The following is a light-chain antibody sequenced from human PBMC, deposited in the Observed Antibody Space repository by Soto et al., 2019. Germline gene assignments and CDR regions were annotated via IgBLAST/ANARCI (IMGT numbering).Light chain of an antibody. CDR2: DAS. V-gene: IGKV3-11*01. CDR1: QSVSSY. Sequence: EIVLTQSPATLSLSPGERATLSCRASQSVSSYLAWYQQKPGQAPRLLIYDASNRATGIPARFSVSGSGTDFTLTISSLEPEDFAVYYCQQRSNWPPEVTFGPGTKVDIK. CDR3: QQRSNWPPEVT. J-gene: IGKJ3*01.